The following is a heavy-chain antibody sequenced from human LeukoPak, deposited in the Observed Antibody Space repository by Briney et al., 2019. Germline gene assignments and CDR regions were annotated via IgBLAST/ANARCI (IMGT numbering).Heavy chain of an antibody. Sequence: SETLSLTCTVSGGSISSGDYYWSWIRQPPGKGLEWIGYIYYSGSTYYNPSLKSRVTISVDTSKNQFSLKLSSVTATDTAVYYCARAPGIAAAGTGASVGYFDYWGQGTLVTVSS. CDR2: IYYSGST. CDR1: GGSISSGDYY. D-gene: IGHD6-13*01. CDR3: ARAPGIAAAGTGASVGYFDY. J-gene: IGHJ4*02. V-gene: IGHV4-30-4*01.